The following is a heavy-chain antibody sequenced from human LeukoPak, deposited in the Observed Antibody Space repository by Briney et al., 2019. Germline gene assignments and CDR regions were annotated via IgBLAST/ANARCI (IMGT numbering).Heavy chain of an antibody. Sequence: SETLSLTCTVSGGSISSSSYYWGWIRQPPGKGLEWIGSIYYSGSTYYNPSLKSRVTISVDTSKNQFSLKLSSVTAADTAVYYCAAAQTGHYYGSSGYGRAAFDIWGQGTMVTVSS. D-gene: IGHD3-22*01. CDR1: GGSISSSSYY. CDR2: IYYSGST. V-gene: IGHV4-39*01. CDR3: AAAQTGHYYGSSGYGRAAFDI. J-gene: IGHJ3*02.